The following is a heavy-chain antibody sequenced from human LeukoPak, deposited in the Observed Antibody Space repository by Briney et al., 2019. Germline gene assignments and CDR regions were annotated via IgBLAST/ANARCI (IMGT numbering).Heavy chain of an antibody. CDR3: AKGTDSSGYHYYYYMDV. D-gene: IGHD6-19*01. CDR1: GFTFSSYG. Sequence: GGSLRLSCAASGFTFSSYGMHWVRQAPSKGLEWVAVIWYDGSNKYYADSVKGRFTISRDNSKNTLYLQMNSLRAEDTAVYYCAKGTDSSGYHYYYYMDVWGKGTTVTVSS. V-gene: IGHV3-33*06. CDR2: IWYDGSNK. J-gene: IGHJ6*03.